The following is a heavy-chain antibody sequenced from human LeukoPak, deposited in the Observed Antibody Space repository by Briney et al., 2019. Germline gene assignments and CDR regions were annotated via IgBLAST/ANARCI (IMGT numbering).Heavy chain of an antibody. Sequence: SETLSLTCTVSGGSISSYYWSWIRQPPRKGLEWIGYIYYSGSTNYNPSLKSRVTISVDTSRNQFSLKLSSVTAADTAVYYCAREYSGSYNYWGQGTLVTVSS. CDR1: GGSISSYY. CDR2: IYYSGST. CDR3: AREYSGSYNY. D-gene: IGHD1-26*01. J-gene: IGHJ4*02. V-gene: IGHV4-59*01.